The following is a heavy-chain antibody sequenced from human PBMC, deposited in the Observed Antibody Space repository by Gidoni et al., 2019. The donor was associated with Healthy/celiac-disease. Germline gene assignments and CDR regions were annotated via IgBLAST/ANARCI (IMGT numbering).Heavy chain of an antibody. CDR1: GFTLSSYW. Sequence: EVMLVESGGRLVQPGGSLRLSCAASGFTLSSYWMSGVREAPGNGREGLANIKQEGSEKSYVDSLKGRVTMSRDNAKNSLYLQMNSLRAEDTAVYYGARGADAFDIWGQGTMVTVSS. V-gene: IGHV3-7*04. J-gene: IGHJ3*02. CDR3: ARGADAFDI. CDR2: IKQEGSEK.